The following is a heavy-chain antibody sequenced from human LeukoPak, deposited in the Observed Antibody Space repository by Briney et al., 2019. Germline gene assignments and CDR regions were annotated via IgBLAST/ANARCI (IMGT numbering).Heavy chain of an antibody. CDR2: MYTGGTT. Sequence: GGSLRLPCAASGFTVSGTHMSWVRQAPGKGLEWVSAMYTGGTTYYADSVQGRFTISRDNSKNTLYLQMNSLRAEDTAVYYCAKDEATSGGGLASWGQGTLVTVSS. CDR3: AKDEATSGGGLAS. V-gene: IGHV3-53*01. CDR1: GFTVSGTH. D-gene: IGHD3-16*01. J-gene: IGHJ4*02.